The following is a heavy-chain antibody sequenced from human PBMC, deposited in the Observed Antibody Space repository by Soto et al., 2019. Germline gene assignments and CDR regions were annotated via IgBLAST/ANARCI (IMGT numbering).Heavy chain of an antibody. CDR1: GFTFSSYG. D-gene: IGHD2-15*01. V-gene: IGHV3-33*01. CDR3: AREPHRVVVVAASDY. J-gene: IGHJ4*02. CDR2: IWYDGSNK. Sequence: GGSLRLSCAASGFTFSSYGMHWVRQAPGKGLEWVAVIWYDGSNKYYADSVKGRFTISRDNSKNTLYLQMNSLRAEDTAVYYCAREPHRVVVVAASDYWGQGTLVTVSS.